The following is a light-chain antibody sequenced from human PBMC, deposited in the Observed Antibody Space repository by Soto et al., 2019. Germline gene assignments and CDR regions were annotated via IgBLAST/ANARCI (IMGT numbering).Light chain of an antibody. CDR3: QQYNDWLWT. J-gene: IGKJ1*01. V-gene: IGKV3-15*01. CDR2: GAS. CDR1: QNLSRY. Sequence: VLTQSPGTQSLSPGDRASLSCRASQNLSRYFLAWYQQKPGQAPRLLIYGASTRATGVPARFSGRGSGTEFTLTISSLQSEDFAVYYCQQYNDWLWTFGLGTKVDIK.